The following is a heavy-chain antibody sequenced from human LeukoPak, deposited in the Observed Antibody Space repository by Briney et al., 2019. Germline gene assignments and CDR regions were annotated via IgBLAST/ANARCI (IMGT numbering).Heavy chain of an antibody. Sequence: GESLKISCKGSGYSFTSCWIGWVRQMPGKGLEWMGIIYPGDSDTRYSPSFQGQVTISADKSISTAYLQWSSLKASDTAMYYCARHLSGVTGYTYGRGIDYWGQGTLVTVSS. D-gene: IGHD5-18*01. CDR3: ARHLSGVTGYTYGRGIDY. CDR1: GYSFTSCW. J-gene: IGHJ4*02. CDR2: IYPGDSDT. V-gene: IGHV5-51*01.